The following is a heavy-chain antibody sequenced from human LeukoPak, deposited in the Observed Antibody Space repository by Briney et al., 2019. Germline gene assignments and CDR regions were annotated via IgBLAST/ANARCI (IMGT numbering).Heavy chain of an antibody. CDR1: GGSITSISHH. Sequence: SETLSLTCTVSGGSITSISHHWGWIRQPPGKGLEWIGSTYYSTSTQYNPSLKSRVTISVDTSKNQFSLKLSSVTAADTAVYYCARHTCSSGRCYNYYSYGMDVWGQGTTVTVSS. CDR3: ARHTCSSGRCYNYYSYGMDV. CDR2: TYYSTST. J-gene: IGHJ6*02. D-gene: IGHD2-15*01. V-gene: IGHV4-39*01.